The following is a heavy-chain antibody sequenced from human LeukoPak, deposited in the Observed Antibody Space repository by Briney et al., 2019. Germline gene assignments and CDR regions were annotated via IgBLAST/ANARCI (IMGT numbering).Heavy chain of an antibody. CDR2: ISGSGGST. CDR1: GGSFSGYY. Sequence: LSLTCAVYGGSFSGYYWSWVRQAPGKGLEWVSAISGSGGSTYYADSVKGRFTISRDNAKNSLYLQMNSLRAEDTAVYYCARDVADYDILTGGDAFDIWGQGTMVTVSS. J-gene: IGHJ3*02. CDR3: ARDVADYDILTGGDAFDI. D-gene: IGHD3-9*01. V-gene: IGHV3-11*04.